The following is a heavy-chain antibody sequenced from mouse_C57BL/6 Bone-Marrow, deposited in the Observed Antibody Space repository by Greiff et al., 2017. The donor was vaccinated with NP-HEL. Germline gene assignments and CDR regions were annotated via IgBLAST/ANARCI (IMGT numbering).Heavy chain of an antibody. CDR3: ARGNFGYLDY. CDR1: GFTFTSYA. V-gene: IGHV5-4*03. J-gene: IGHJ2*01. CDR2: ISDGGSYT. Sequence: EVKLLESGGGLVKPGGSLKLSCAASGFTFTSYAMSWVRQTPEKRLEWVATISDGGSYTYYPDNVKGRFTISRDNAKNNLYLQMSHLKSEDTAMYYCARGNFGYLDYWGQGTTLTVSS. D-gene: IGHD3-1*01.